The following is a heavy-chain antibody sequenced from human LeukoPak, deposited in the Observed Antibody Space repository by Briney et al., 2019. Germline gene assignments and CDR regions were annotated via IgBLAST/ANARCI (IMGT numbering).Heavy chain of an antibody. CDR1: GGSISSYY. CDR3: ARGIRYYGMDV. CDR2: IYTSGST. V-gene: IGHV4-4*07. J-gene: IGHJ6*02. Sequence: SETLSLTCTVSGGSISSYYWSWIRQPAGEGLEWIGRIYTSGSTNYNPSLKSRVTMSVDTSKNQFSLKLSSVTAADTAAYYCARGIRYYGMDVWGQGTTVTVSS.